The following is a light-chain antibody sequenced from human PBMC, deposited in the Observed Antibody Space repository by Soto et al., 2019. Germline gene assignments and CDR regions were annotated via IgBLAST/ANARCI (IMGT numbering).Light chain of an antibody. CDR2: AND. CDR1: KSNIGANYN. J-gene: IGLJ1*01. V-gene: IGLV1-40*01. CDR3: QSYDSSLRGHV. Sequence: QSVLTQPPSVSGAPGQRVTISCNGSKSNIGANYNVNWYQQSPGTAPKLLIYANDNRPSGVPQRFSGSKSGTSASLAISGLQAEDEADYYCQSYDSSLRGHVFGSGTQLTVL.